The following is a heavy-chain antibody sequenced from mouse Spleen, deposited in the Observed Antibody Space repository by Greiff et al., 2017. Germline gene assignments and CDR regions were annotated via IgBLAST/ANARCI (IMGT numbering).Heavy chain of an antibody. CDR1: GFTFSDYY. V-gene: IGHV5-16*01. CDR2: INYDGSST. J-gene: IGHJ2*01. CDR3: ARERNYGNYLDY. Sequence: EVQVVESEGGLVQPGSSMKLSCTASGFTFSDYYMAWVRQVPEKGLEWVANINYDGSSTYYLDSLKSRFIISRDNAKNILYLQMSSLKSEDTATYYCARERNYGNYLDYWGQGTTLTVSS. D-gene: IGHD2-1*01.